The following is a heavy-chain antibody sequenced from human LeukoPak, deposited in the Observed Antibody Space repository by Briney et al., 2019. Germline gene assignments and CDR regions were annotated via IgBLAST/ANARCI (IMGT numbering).Heavy chain of an antibody. V-gene: IGHV4-59*01. J-gene: IGHJ6*02. CDR1: GGSISSCY. CDR3: AWYYYDRSGYYYYYYGMDV. D-gene: IGHD3-22*01. Sequence: PSETLSLTCTVSGGSISSCYWSWIRQPPGKGLEWIGYIYYSGSTNYNPSLKSRVTISVDTSKNQFSLKLSSVTAADTAVYYCAWYYYDRSGYYYYYYGMDVWGQGTTVTVSS. CDR2: IYYSGST.